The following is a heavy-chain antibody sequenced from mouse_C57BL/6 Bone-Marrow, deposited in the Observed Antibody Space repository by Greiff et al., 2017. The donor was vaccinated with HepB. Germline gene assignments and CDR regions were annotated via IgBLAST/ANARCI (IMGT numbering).Heavy chain of an antibody. CDR3: ARFGDQQGIAY. J-gene: IGHJ3*01. D-gene: IGHD3-1*01. CDR2: IHPNSGST. V-gene: IGHV1-64*01. CDR1: GYTFTSYW. Sequence: VQLQQPGAELVKPGASVKLSCKASGYTFTSYWMHWVKQRPGQGLEWIGMIHPNSGSTNYNEKFKSKATLTVDKSSSTAYMQLSSLTSEDSAVYYCARFGDQQGIAYWGQGTLVTVSA.